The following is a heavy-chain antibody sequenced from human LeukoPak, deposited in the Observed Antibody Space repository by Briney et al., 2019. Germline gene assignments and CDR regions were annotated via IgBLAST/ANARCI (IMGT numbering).Heavy chain of an antibody. CDR3: ARDTNYGDIDY. CDR1: GFTFSSYG. Sequence: GGSLRLSCAASGFTFSSYGMHWVRQAPGKGLEWVAVIWYDGSNKYYADSVKGRFTISRDNAKNSLYLQMNSLRAEDTAVYYCARDTNYGDIDYWGQGTLVTVSS. J-gene: IGHJ4*02. V-gene: IGHV3-33*01. D-gene: IGHD4-17*01. CDR2: IWYDGSNK.